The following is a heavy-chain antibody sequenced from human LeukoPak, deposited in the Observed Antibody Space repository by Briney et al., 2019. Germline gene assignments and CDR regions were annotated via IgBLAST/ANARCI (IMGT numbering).Heavy chain of an antibody. J-gene: IGHJ4*02. CDR2: ISSSGSTV. V-gene: IGHV3-48*03. Sequence: PGGSLRLSCAASGFTFSSYEMNWVRQAPGKGLEWVSYISSSGSTVYYADSVKGRFTISRDNAKNSLYLQMNSLRAGDTAVYYCARAGHSNFIDYWGQGTLVTVSS. D-gene: IGHD4-11*01. CDR3: ARAGHSNFIDY. CDR1: GFTFSSYE.